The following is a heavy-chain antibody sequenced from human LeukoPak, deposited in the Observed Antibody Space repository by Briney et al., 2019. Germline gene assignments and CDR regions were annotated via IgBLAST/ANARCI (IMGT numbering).Heavy chain of an antibody. CDR3: ARERDGRFFDY. Sequence: GGSLRLSCAVSGLIFRSYWMSWVRQAPGKGLEWVANINQDGSEKYFVDSVKGRFTIPRDNAKNSLHLQMNTLRAEDTAVYYCARERDGRFFDYWGQGTLVAVSS. V-gene: IGHV3-7*01. CDR2: INQDGSEK. J-gene: IGHJ4*02. D-gene: IGHD5-24*01. CDR1: GLIFRSYW.